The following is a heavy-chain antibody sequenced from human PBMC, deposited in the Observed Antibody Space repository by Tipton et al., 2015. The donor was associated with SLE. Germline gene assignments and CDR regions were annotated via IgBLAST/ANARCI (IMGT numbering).Heavy chain of an antibody. CDR3: ARVHTMIQGGYDY. CDR1: GGSISSYF. Sequence: TLSLTCTVSGGSISSYFWSWIRQHPGKGLEWIGYIYYSGSTYYNPSLKSRVTISVDTSKNQFSLKLTSVTAADTAVYYCARVHTMIQGGYDYWGQGTLVTVSS. J-gene: IGHJ4*02. V-gene: IGHV4-31*03. CDR2: IYYSGST. D-gene: IGHD3-10*01.